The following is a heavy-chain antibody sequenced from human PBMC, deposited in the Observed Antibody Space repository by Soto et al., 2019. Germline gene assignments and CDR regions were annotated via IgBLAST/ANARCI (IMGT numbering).Heavy chain of an antibody. CDR3: ASEFYDSSGSYYFDY. Sequence: ASVKVSCKASGGTFSSYAISWVRQAPGQALEWMGGIIPIFGTANYAQKFQGRVTITADKSTSTAYMELSSLRSEDTAVYYCASEFYDSSGSYYFDYWGQGTLVTVSS. CDR2: IIPIFGTA. V-gene: IGHV1-69*06. J-gene: IGHJ4*02. D-gene: IGHD3-22*01. CDR1: GGTFSSYA.